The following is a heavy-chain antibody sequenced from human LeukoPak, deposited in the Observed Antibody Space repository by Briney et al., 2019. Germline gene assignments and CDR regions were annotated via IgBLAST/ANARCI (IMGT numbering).Heavy chain of an antibody. CDR1: GDSISSSNSY. D-gene: IGHD4/OR15-4a*01. V-gene: IGHV4-39*01. CDR3: ARQGLGYGAFES. J-gene: IGHJ4*02. Sequence: PSETLSLTCTISGDSISSSNSYWGWIRQAPGKGLEWIGTIYYRRSTYYNPSHNSRVFKSVDTSKDQFCLNLSSVTAADRATYYCARQGLGYGAFESWGQGILVTVSS. CDR2: IYYRRST.